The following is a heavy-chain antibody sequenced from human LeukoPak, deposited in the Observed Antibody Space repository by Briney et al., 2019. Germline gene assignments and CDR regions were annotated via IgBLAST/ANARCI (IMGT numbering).Heavy chain of an antibody. J-gene: IGHJ4*02. V-gene: IGHV3-9*01. CDR2: ISWNSGSI. CDR1: GFTFSDYY. D-gene: IGHD3-10*01. CDR3: AKAAYYYGSGSYQYFDY. Sequence: SLRLSCAASGFTFSDYYMSWIRQAPGKGLEWVSGISWNSGSIGYADSVKGRFTISRDNAKNSLYLQMNSLRAEDTALYYCAKAAYYYGSGSYQYFDYWGQGTLVTVSS.